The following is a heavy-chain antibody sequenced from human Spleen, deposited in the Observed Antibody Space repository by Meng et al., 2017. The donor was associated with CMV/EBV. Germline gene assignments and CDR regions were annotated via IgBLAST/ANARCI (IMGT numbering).Heavy chain of an antibody. CDR2: IYYGGAR. V-gene: IGHV4-30-4*08. J-gene: IGHJ4*02. Sequence: SETLSLTCTVSGGSISSGDWYWTWIRQPPGKGLEWIGYIYYGGARYYNPSLESRVTISVDTSKNHFSLKLSSVTAADTAVYYCARTEAVAGSVGQYYFDYWGQGTLVTVSS. CDR3: ARTEAVAGSVGQYYFDY. CDR1: GGSISSGDWY. D-gene: IGHD6-19*01.